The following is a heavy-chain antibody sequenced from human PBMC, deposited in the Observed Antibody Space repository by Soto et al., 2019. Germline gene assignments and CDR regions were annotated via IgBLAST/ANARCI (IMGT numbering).Heavy chain of an antibody. J-gene: IGHJ5*02. CDR2: ISGSGGST. V-gene: IGHV3-23*01. CDR3: AKDYRRYSGSHPGWFDP. CDR1: GFTFSSYA. Sequence: PGGSLRLSCAASGFTFSSYAMSWVRQAPGKGLEWVSAISGSGGSTYYADSVKGRFTISRDNSKNTLYLQMNSLRAEDTAVYYCAKDYRRYSGSHPGWFDPWGQGTLVTSPQ. D-gene: IGHD1-26*01.